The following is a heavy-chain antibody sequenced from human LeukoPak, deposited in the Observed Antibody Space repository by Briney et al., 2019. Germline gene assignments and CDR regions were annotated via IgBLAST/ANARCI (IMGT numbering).Heavy chain of an antibody. J-gene: IGHJ4*02. D-gene: IGHD3-10*02. CDR2: TSTSGSTT. CDR1: GFTFSDYE. V-gene: IGHV3-48*03. CDR3: ARGALHVFDY. Sequence: GGSLRLSCAASGFTFSDYEINWVRQAPGKGLEWVSCTSTSGSTTYYADSVKGRFTISRDNAKNSLFLQMNTLTAEDTAVYYCARGALHVFDYWGQGTPVTVSS.